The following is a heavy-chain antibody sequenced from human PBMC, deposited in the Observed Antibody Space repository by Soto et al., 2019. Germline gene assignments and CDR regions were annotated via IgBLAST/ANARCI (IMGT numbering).Heavy chain of an antibody. D-gene: IGHD3-22*01. J-gene: IGHJ5*02. CDR1: GFSLSTSGVC. Sequence: KESGPTLVKPTQTLTLTCPFSGFSLSTSGVCVGWIRQPPGKALEWLALIYWDDDKRSSPSMKSRLTITKDTSKNQVVLTMTNMDTVDTATYYCAHKSSGYSGDWFDPWGQGTLVTVSS. CDR2: IYWDDDK. CDR3: AHKSSGYSGDWFDP. V-gene: IGHV2-5*02.